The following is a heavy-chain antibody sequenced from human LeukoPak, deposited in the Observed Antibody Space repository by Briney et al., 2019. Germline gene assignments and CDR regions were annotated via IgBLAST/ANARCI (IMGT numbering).Heavy chain of an antibody. Sequence: PGGSLRLSCAASGFTFSNYWMSWVRQAPGKGLEWVANTKQDGSEEYYVDSVKGRFTVPRDNAKNSLYLQMNSLRAEDTAVYYCARVQGSSGPGIFEYWGQGTLVTVSS. D-gene: IGHD6-19*01. CDR1: GFTFSNYW. J-gene: IGHJ4*02. V-gene: IGHV3-7*01. CDR2: TKQDGSEE. CDR3: ARVQGSSGPGIFEY.